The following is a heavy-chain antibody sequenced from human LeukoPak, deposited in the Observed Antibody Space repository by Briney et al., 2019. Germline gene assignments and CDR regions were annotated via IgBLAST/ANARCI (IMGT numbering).Heavy chain of an antibody. D-gene: IGHD3-3*01. V-gene: IGHV3-30*02. CDR2: IRYDGSNK. J-gene: IGHJ3*02. CDR1: GFTFSSYG. Sequence: RGSLRLSCAASGFTFSSYGMHWVRQAPGKGLEWVAFIRYDGSNKYYADSVKGRFTISRDNSKNTLYLQMNSLRAEDTAVYYCAKDDGIFGVVIPINAFDIWGQGTMVTVSS. CDR3: AKDDGIFGVVIPINAFDI.